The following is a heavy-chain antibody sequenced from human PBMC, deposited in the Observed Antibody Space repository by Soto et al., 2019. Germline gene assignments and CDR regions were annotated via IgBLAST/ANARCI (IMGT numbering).Heavy chain of an antibody. CDR3: ARDPNDSSAYYHHYYYGMDV. V-gene: IGHV1-3*01. D-gene: IGHD3-22*01. CDR1: GYTFTSYG. Sequence: QIQLMQSGAEVKKPGASVKVSCKASGYTFTSYGIHWVRQAPGQRLEWTGWINAGKGNTKYSEKCQGRVTITRDTSASTAYLELSSLRSEDTAVYYCARDPNDSSAYYHHYYYGMDVWGQGTTVTVSS. CDR2: INAGKGNT. J-gene: IGHJ6*02.